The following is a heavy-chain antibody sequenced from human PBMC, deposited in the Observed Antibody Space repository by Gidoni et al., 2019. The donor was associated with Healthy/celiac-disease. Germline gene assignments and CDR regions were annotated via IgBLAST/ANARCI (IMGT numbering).Heavy chain of an antibody. Sequence: EVQLVESGGGLVQPGGSLRLSCAASGFTFSSYSMNWVRQAPGKGLEWVSYISSSSSTISYADSVKGRFTISRDNAKNALYLQMNSLRAEDTAVYYCARDTHCSGGSCQYYYYYGMDVWGQGTTVTVSS. D-gene: IGHD2-15*01. CDR2: ISSSSSTI. CDR3: ARDTHCSGGSCQYYYYYGMDV. CDR1: GFTFSSYS. J-gene: IGHJ6*02. V-gene: IGHV3-48*01.